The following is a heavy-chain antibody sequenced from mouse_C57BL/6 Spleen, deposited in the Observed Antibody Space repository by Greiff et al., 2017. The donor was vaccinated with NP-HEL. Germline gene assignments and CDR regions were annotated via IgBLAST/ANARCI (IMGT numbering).Heavy chain of an antibody. D-gene: IGHD1-1*01. V-gene: IGHV5-6*01. CDR3: ARHSLYYYGSSHWYFDV. CDR2: ISSGGSYT. Sequence: DVQLVESGGDLGKPGGSLKLSCAASGFTFSSYGMSWVRQTPDKRLEWVATISSGGSYTYYPDSVKGRFTISRDNAKNTLYLQMSSLKSEDTAMYYCARHSLYYYGSSHWYFDVWGTGTTVTVSS. J-gene: IGHJ1*03. CDR1: GFTFSSYG.